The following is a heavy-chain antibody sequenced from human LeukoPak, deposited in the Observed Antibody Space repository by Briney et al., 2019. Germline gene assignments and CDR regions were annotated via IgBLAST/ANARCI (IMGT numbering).Heavy chain of an antibody. D-gene: IGHD3-22*01. CDR1: GFTFSSYA. CDR3: ARDHYDSSGYYLALSNYFDY. Sequence: GSLRLSCAASGFTFSSYAMHWVRQAPGKGLEWVAVISYDGSNKYYADSVKGRFTISRDNSKNTLYLQMNSLRAEDTAVYYCARDHYDSSGYYLALSNYFDYWGQGTLVTVSS. J-gene: IGHJ4*02. CDR2: ISYDGSNK. V-gene: IGHV3-30*04.